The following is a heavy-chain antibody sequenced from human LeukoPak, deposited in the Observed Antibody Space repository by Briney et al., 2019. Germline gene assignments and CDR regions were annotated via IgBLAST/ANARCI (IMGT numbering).Heavy chain of an antibody. CDR2: IRSKANSYAT. CDR3: TTLDYGDVNSYFDY. CDR1: GFTFSGSA. Sequence: GGSLRLSCAASGFTFSGSAMHWVRQASGKGLEWVGRIRSKANSYATAYAASVKGRFTISRDDSKNTAYLQMNSLKTEDTAVYYCTTLDYGDVNSYFDYWGQGTLVTVSS. V-gene: IGHV3-73*01. J-gene: IGHJ4*02. D-gene: IGHD4-17*01.